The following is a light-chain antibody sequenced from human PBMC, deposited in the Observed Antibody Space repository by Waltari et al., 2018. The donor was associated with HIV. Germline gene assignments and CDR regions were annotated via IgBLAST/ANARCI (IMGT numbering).Light chain of an antibody. CDR1: KLADKY. CDR2: QGS. Sequence: TQPPSVSVSSGHTISVTCTGAKLADKYPCWYQKKPGQPPLLLVYQGSMRPSGIPERFSASRSANTATLTIRGAQPVDEAEYFCQAWDANSVIFGGGTALSVL. J-gene: IGLJ2*01. CDR3: QAWDANSVI. V-gene: IGLV3-1*01.